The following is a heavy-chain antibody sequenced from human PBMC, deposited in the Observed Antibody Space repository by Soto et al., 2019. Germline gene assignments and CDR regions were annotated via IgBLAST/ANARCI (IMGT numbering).Heavy chain of an antibody. Sequence: SETLSLTCTVSGGSISSSSYYWGWIRQPPGKGLEWIGSIYYSGSTYYNPSLKSRVTISVDTSKNQFSLKLGSVTAADTAVYYCARQVGDFYYGSGSYKGGARMDWFDPWGQGTLVTVSS. CDR1: GGSISSSSYY. CDR2: IYYSGST. J-gene: IGHJ5*02. D-gene: IGHD3-10*01. V-gene: IGHV4-39*01. CDR3: ARQVGDFYYGSGSYKGGARMDWFDP.